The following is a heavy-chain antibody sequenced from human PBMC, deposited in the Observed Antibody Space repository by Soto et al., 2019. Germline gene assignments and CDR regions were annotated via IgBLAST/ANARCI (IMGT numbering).Heavy chain of an antibody. Sequence: QVQLVESGGGVVQPGRSLRLSCAASGFTFRSYGMHWVRQAPGKGLEWVAVISYDGSNKYYADSVKGRFTISRDNSKNTLYLQMNSLRAEDTAVYYCAKGIKNFDYWGQGTLVTVSS. D-gene: IGHD2-15*01. V-gene: IGHV3-30*18. J-gene: IGHJ4*02. CDR3: AKGIKNFDY. CDR1: GFTFRSYG. CDR2: ISYDGSNK.